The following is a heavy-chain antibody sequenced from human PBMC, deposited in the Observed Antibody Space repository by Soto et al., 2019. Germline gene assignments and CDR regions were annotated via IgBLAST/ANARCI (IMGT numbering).Heavy chain of an antibody. J-gene: IGHJ3*02. CDR1: GGSISSSSYY. D-gene: IGHD3-16*01. Sequence: SETLSLTCTVSGGSISSSSYYWGWIRQPPGKGLEWIGSIYYSGSTYYNPSLKSRVTISVDTSKNQFSLKLSSVTAADTAVYYCTRHNGGYYDYIWNAFDIWGQGTMVTVSS. V-gene: IGHV4-39*01. CDR3: TRHNGGYYDYIWNAFDI. CDR2: IYYSGST.